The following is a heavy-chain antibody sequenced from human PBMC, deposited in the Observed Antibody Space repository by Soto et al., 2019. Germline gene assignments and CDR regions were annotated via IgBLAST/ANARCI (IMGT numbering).Heavy chain of an antibody. Sequence: PGGSLRLSCAASRFTFSSYAMSWVRQAPGKGLEWVSGITGSGDSIYYADSVKGRFTISRDNSKNTLYLQMNSLRAGDTAVYYCAKMGNYDFWSGLRYFDSWGQGTLVTVSS. CDR2: ITGSGDSI. CDR3: AKMGNYDFWSGLRYFDS. V-gene: IGHV3-23*01. J-gene: IGHJ4*02. CDR1: RFTFSSYA. D-gene: IGHD3-3*01.